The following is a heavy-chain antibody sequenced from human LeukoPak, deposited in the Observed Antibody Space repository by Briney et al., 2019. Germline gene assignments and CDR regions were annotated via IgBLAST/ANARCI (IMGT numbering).Heavy chain of an antibody. J-gene: IGHJ4*02. CDR1: GYTFTGYY. CDR3: ARLYSSGWYPDY. Sequence: ASVKVSCKASGYTFTGYYMHWVRQAPGQGLEWMGIINPSGGSTSYAQKFQGRVTMTRDTSTSTVYMELSSLRSEDTAVYYCARLYSSGWYPDYWGQGTLVTVSS. CDR2: INPSGGST. D-gene: IGHD6-19*01. V-gene: IGHV1-46*01.